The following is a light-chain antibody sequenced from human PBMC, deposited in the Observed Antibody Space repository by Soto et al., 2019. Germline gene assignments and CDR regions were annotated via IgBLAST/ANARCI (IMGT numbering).Light chain of an antibody. CDR3: SSFTSSSTYV. CDR1: SSDVGSYNR. Sequence: QSALTQPPSESGSPGQSVTISCTGTSSDVGSYNRVSWYQQPPGTAPKLMIYDVSNRPSAVPDRFSGSKSGNTASLTISGLQPEDEADYYCSSFTSSSTYVFGTGTKLTVL. J-gene: IGLJ1*01. CDR2: DVS. V-gene: IGLV2-18*02.